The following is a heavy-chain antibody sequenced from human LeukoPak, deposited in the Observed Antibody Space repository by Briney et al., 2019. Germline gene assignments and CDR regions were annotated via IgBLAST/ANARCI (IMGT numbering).Heavy chain of an antibody. D-gene: IGHD3-22*01. CDR2: ISGGGGST. Sequence: GGSLRLSCAASGFTLSSYAMSWVRQAPGKGLEWVSAISGGGGSTYHADSVKGRFTISRDNSKNTLYVQMNSLRAEDTAVYYCAKAYYESSGYLDYWGHGTLVTVSS. CDR1: GFTLSSYA. J-gene: IGHJ4*01. CDR3: AKAYYESSGYLDY. V-gene: IGHV3-23*01.